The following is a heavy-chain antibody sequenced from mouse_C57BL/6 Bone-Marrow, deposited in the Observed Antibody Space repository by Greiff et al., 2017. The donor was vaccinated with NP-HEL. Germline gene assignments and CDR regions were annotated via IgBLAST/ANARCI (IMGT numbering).Heavy chain of an antibody. Sequence: VKLMESGPGLVQPSQSLSITCTVSGFSLTSYGVHWVRQSPGKGLEWLGVIWRGGSTDYNAAFMSRLSITKDNSKSQVFFKMNSLQADDTAIYYCAKNSGGSNAMDYWGQGTSVTVSS. CDR3: AKNSGGSNAMDY. V-gene: IGHV2-5*01. J-gene: IGHJ4*01. CDR1: GFSLTSYG. D-gene: IGHD3-1*01. CDR2: IWRGGST.